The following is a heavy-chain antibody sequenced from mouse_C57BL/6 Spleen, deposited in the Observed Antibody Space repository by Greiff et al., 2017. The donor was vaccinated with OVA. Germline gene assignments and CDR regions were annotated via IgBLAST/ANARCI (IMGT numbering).Heavy chain of an antibody. J-gene: IGHJ3*01. CDR2: IYPGSGNT. V-gene: IGHV1-76*01. D-gene: IGHD1-1*01. CDR3: ARSDYGSSYWAY. Sequence: QVQLQQSGAELVRPGASVKLSCKASGYTFTDYYINWVKQRPGQGLEWIARIYPGSGNTYYNEKFKGKATLTAEKSSSTAYMQLSSLTSEDSAVYFCARSDYGSSYWAYWGQGTLVTVSA. CDR1: GYTFTDYY.